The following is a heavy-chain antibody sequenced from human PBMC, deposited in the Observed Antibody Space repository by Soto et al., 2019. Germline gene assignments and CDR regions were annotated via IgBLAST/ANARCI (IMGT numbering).Heavy chain of an antibody. CDR3: ARGDYYGDLDY. D-gene: IGHD4-17*01. V-gene: IGHV4-59*01. J-gene: IGHJ4*02. CDR2: IYYSGNT. Sequence: QVQLQESGPGLVKPSETLSLTCTVSGGSISSYYWSWIRQPPGKGLEWIGYIYYSGNTDYQPSLKSRVTVSVDTSKNQFFLKLSSVTAADTAVYYCARGDYYGDLDYWGQGTLVTVSS. CDR1: GGSISSYY.